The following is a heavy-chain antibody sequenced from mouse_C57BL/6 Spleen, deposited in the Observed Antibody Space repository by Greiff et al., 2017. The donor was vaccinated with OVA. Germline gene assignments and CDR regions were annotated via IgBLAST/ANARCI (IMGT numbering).Heavy chain of an antibody. J-gene: IGHJ2*01. Sequence: VNVVESGPELVKPGASVKISCKASGYAFSSSWMNWVKQRPGKGLEWIGRIYPGDGDTNYNGKFKGKATLTADKSSSTAYMQLSSLTSEDSAVYFCARQLITTAYFDYGGQGTTLTVSS. D-gene: IGHD1-2*01. CDR3: ARQLITTAYFDY. V-gene: IGHV1-82*01. CDR2: IYPGDGDT. CDR1: GYAFSSSW.